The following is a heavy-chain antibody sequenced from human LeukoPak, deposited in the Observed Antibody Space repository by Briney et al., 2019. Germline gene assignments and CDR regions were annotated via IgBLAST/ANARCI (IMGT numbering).Heavy chain of an antibody. CDR3: ARIGGWSPFDY. J-gene: IGHJ4*02. Sequence: SQTLSLTCTVSGGSISSGYYWGWIRQPPGKGLEWIGNIYHSGSTYYSPSLKSRVTMSVDTSKNQFSLKLSSVTAADTAVYYCARIGGWSPFDYWGQRTLVTVSS. CDR2: IYHSGST. V-gene: IGHV4-38-2*02. CDR1: GGSISSGYY. D-gene: IGHD2-15*01.